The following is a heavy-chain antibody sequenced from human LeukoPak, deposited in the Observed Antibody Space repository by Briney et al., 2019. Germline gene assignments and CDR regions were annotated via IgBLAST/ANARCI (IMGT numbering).Heavy chain of an antibody. V-gene: IGHV1-69*04. CDR1: GGTFSSYA. CDR2: IIPILGIA. D-gene: IGHD4-23*01. CDR3: ARDRVTTVVSSLYYSYGMDV. J-gene: IGHJ6*02. Sequence: SGKLSCKASGGTFSSYAISWVRQAPGQGLEWMGRIIPILGIANYAQKVQGKVTITADKSTSTAYMALSSLRSEDTAVYYCARDRVTTVVSSLYYSYGMDVWGQGNTVTVSS.